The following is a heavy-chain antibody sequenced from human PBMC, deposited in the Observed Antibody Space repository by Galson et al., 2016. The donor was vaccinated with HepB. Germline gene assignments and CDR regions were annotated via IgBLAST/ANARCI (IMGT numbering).Heavy chain of an antibody. CDR1: GYSLTELS. Sequence: SVKVSCKVSGYSLTELSMHWVRQAPGKGLEWMGGFDPEADETIYAQKFQGRVTMTEDTSTDTAYMELSSLRAADTAIYYCATVAIDNRDFYYYYGMDVWGQGTTVTVSS. CDR3: ATVAIDNRDFYYYYGMDV. D-gene: IGHD1-14*01. V-gene: IGHV1-24*01. CDR2: FDPEADET. J-gene: IGHJ6*02.